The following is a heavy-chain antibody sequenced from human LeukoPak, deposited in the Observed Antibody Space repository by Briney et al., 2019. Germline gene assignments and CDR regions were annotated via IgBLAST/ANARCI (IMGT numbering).Heavy chain of an antibody. D-gene: IGHD1-26*01. J-gene: IGHJ4*02. CDR2: ISGSGGST. V-gene: IGHV3-23*01. CDR1: GFTFSSYA. CDR3: ATDSGSYYPHDYFDY. Sequence: GGSLRLSCAASGFTFSSYAMSWVRQAPGKGLEWVSAISGSGGSTYYADSVKGRFTISRDNSKNTLYLQMNRLRAEDTAVYYCATDSGSYYPHDYFDYWGQGTLVTVSS.